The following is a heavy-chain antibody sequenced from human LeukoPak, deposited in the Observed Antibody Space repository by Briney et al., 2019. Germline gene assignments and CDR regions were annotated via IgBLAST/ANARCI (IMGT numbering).Heavy chain of an antibody. CDR2: INGNSGDT. V-gene: IGHV1-18*04. Sequence: ASVKVSCKALGYTFTDYYMHWVRQAPGQGLEWMGWINGNSGDTKYAQKLQGRVTMTTDTSTSTAYMELRSLRSDDTAVYYCTRVGDSSGWSYYFDNWGQGTLVSVSS. D-gene: IGHD6-19*01. CDR3: TRVGDSSGWSYYFDN. CDR1: GYTFTDYY. J-gene: IGHJ4*02.